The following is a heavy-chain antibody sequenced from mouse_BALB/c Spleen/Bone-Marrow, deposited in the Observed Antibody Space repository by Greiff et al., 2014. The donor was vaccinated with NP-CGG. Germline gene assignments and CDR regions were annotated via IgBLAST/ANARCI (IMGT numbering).Heavy chain of an antibody. J-gene: IGHJ3*01. CDR3: ARRGYRYDGFAY. D-gene: IGHD2-14*01. Sequence: VQLKESGPELVKPGASVKMSCKASGYTFTSYVMHWVKQKPGQGLERIGYINPYNDGTKYNEKFKGKATLTSDKSSSTAYMELSSLTSEDSAVYYCARRGYRYDGFAYWGQGTLVTVSA. CDR2: INPYNDGT. CDR1: GYTFTSYV. V-gene: IGHV1-14*01.